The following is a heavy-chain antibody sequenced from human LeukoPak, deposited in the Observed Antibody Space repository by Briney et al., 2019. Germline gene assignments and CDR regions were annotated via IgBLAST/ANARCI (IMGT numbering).Heavy chain of an antibody. D-gene: IGHD1-1*01. CDR3: TRDPRRNDNLNNWFDP. V-gene: IGHV3-74*01. CDR2: INSDGSST. J-gene: IGHJ5*02. CDR1: GFTFSDYY. Sequence: GGSLRLSCAASGFTFSDYYMSWIRQAPGKGLEWVSRINSDGSSTNYADSVKGRFTISRDNAKNTLYLQMNSLRAEDTAVYYCTRDPRRNDNLNNWFDPWGQGTLVTVSS.